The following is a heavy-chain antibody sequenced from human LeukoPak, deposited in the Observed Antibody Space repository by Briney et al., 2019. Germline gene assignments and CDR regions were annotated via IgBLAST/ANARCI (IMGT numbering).Heavy chain of an antibody. CDR3: ARGAIAAAGRAAVDY. Sequence: ASVKVSCKASGGTFSSYAISWVRQAPGQGLEWMGGIIPIFGTANYAQKFQGRVTITTDESTSTAYMELSSLRSEDTAVYYCARGAIAAAGRAAVDYWGQGTLVTVSS. V-gene: IGHV1-69*05. CDR2: IIPIFGTA. J-gene: IGHJ4*02. CDR1: GGTFSSYA. D-gene: IGHD6-13*01.